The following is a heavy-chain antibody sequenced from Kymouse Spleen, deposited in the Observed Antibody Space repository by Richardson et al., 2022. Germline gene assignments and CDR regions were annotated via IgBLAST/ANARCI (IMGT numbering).Heavy chain of an antibody. D-gene: IGHD5-18,IGHD5-18*01. CDR2: IYYSGST. CDR3: ARSDTAMVHFDY. V-gene: IGHV4-59*01. J-gene: IGHJ4*02. Sequence: QVQLQESGPGLVKPSETLSLTCTVSGGSISSYYWSWIRQPPGKGLEWIGYIYYSGSTNYNPSLKSRVTISVDTSKNQFSLKLSSVTAADTAVYYCARSDTAMVHFDYWGQGTLVTVSS. CDR1: GGSISSYY.